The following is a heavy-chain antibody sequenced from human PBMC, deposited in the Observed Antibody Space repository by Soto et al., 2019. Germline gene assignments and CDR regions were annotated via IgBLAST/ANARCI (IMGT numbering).Heavy chain of an antibody. CDR3: PKFCGGDPAHTYTLDP. CDR1: GFTFSNDA. V-gene: IGHV3-23*01. J-gene: IGHJ5*02. D-gene: IGHD2-21*02. Sequence: EVQLLESGGGLVQPGGSLRLSCAASGFTFSNDAMSWVRQAPGMGLEWVSAISSSGGSTYYADSVKGRFTISRDNSKNTRYLQMSSLRAAATAVCSCPKFCGGDPAHTYTLDPWGQGTLVTVSS. CDR2: ISSSGGST.